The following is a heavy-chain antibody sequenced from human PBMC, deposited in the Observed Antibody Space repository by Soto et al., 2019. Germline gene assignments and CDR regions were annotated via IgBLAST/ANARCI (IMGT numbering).Heavy chain of an antibody. CDR2: IYYSGST. CDR3: ASNVGHYYDSSGYPNWFDP. CDR1: GGSISSYY. D-gene: IGHD3-22*01. J-gene: IGHJ5*02. V-gene: IGHV4-59*01. Sequence: SETLSLTCTVSGGSISSYYWSWIRQPPGKGLEWIGYIYYSGSTNYNPSLKSRVTISVDTSKNQFSLKLSSMTAADTAVYYCASNVGHYYDSSGYPNWFDPWGQGTLVTVSS.